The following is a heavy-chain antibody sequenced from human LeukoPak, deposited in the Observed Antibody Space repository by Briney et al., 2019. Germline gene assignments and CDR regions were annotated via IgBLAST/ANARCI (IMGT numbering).Heavy chain of an antibody. D-gene: IGHD1-26*01. CDR1: GGTFSNYA. V-gene: IGHV1-69*04. Sequence: SVKVSYKPSGGTFSNYAVNWVRQAPGQGLEWMGRLIPILGTANYAQKFLGRVTITADKSTSTAFMELHSLRSEDTALYYCATYLVGSAHGPDSWGQGTLVAVSS. CDR2: LIPILGTA. CDR3: ATYLVGSAHGPDS. J-gene: IGHJ4*02.